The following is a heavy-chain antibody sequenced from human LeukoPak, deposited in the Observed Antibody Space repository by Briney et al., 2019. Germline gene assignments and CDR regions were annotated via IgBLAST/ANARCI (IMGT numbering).Heavy chain of an antibody. CDR3: ARDVAVAGTSALGY. CDR1: GFTFSSYE. D-gene: IGHD6-19*01. V-gene: IGHV3-48*03. J-gene: IGHJ4*02. Sequence: GGSLRLSCAASGFTFSSYEMNCVRQAPGKGLEWVSYISSSGSTIYYADSVKGRFTISRDNAKNSLYLQMNSLRAEDTAVYYCARDVAVAGTSALGYWGQGTLVTVSS. CDR2: ISSSGSTI.